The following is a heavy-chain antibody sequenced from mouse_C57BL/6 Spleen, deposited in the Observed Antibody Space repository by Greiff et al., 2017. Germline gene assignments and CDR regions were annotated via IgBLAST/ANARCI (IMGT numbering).Heavy chain of an antibody. Sequence: VQLQQSGAELVRPGTSVKVSCKASGYAFTNYLIEWVKQRPGQGLEWIGEIDPSDSYTNYNQKFKGKSTLTVDKSSSTAYMQLSSLTSEDSAVYYCARSAGGNYYFDYWGQGTTLTVSS. CDR2: IDPSDSYT. D-gene: IGHD2-1*01. CDR1: GYAFTNYL. V-gene: IGHV1-59*01. CDR3: ARSAGGNYYFDY. J-gene: IGHJ2*01.